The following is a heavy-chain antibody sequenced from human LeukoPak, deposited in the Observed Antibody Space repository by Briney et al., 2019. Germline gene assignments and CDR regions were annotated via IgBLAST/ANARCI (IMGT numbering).Heavy chain of an antibody. CDR1: GGSISSSNW. CDR3: AREVYGGNWYSDL. V-gene: IGHV4-4*02. J-gene: IGHJ2*01. Sequence: SGTLSLTCAVSGGSISSSNWWSWVRQPPGKGLKWIGEIYHSGSTNYNPSLKSRVTISVDKSKNQFSLKLSSVTAADTAVYYCAREVYGGNWYSDLWGRGTLVTVSS. CDR2: IYHSGST. D-gene: IGHD4-23*01.